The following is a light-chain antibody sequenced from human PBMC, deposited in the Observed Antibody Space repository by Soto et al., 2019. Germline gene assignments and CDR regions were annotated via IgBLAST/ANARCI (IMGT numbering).Light chain of an antibody. J-gene: IGKJ4*01. V-gene: IGKV2-28*01. CDR3: MQALQTPRT. CDR2: LGS. CDR1: QSLLNSKGYNY. Sequence: DIVMTQSPLSLPVTPGEPASMSCRSSQSLLNSKGYNYLGGYLQKPGQSPQLLIYLGSNRASGVPDRFSGSGSGTDFTLKISRVEAEDVGVYYCMQALQTPRTFGGGTKVEIK.